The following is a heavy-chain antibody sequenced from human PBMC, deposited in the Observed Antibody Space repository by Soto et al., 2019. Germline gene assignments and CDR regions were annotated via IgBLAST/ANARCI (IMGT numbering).Heavy chain of an antibody. CDR3: ARDLTSGYPIIRFDY. J-gene: IGHJ4*02. CDR2: ISSSSSYI. CDR1: GFTFSSYS. Sequence: GGSLRLSCAASGFTFSSYSMNWVRQAPGKGLEWVSSISSSSSYIYYADSVKGRFTISRDNAKNSLYLQMNSLRAEDTAVYYCARDLTSGYPIIRFDYWGQGTLVTVSS. V-gene: IGHV3-21*01. D-gene: IGHD5-12*01.